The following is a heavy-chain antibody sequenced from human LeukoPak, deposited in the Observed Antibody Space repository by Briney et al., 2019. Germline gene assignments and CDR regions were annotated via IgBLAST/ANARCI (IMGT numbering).Heavy chain of an antibody. J-gene: IGHJ4*02. Sequence: SETLSLTCTVSAYSISSGYYWGWIRQPPGQGLEWIGYISYSGSTISNPSLKSRVTISVDTSKNQFSLKLTSVTAADTALYYCARTKLYCSGGSCYSSLDYWGQGTLVTVSS. CDR1: AYSISSGYY. CDR2: ISYSGST. V-gene: IGHV4-61*01. D-gene: IGHD2-15*01. CDR3: ARTKLYCSGGSCYSSLDY.